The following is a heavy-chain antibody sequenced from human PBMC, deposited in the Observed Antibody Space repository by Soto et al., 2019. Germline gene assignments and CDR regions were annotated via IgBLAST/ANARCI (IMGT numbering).Heavy chain of an antibody. CDR1: GDSITSGGYY. Sequence: PSETLSLTCTVSGDSITSGGYYWSWIRQPPGKGLQWIGNVYYTGTTDYNPSLRSRVTISVDMSKNQFSLKLSSVTAADTAVYYCAREMISTSRNYYYGMGVWGQGTTVTVSS. J-gene: IGHJ6*02. D-gene: IGHD2-2*01. CDR2: VYYTGTT. V-gene: IGHV4-61*08. CDR3: AREMISTSRNYYYGMGV.